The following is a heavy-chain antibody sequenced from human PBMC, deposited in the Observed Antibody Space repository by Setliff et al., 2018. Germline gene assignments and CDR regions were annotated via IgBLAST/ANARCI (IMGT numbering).Heavy chain of an antibody. V-gene: IGHV1-2*02. Sequence: GASVKVSCKASGFTLSDYFIHWVRQAPGQGLEWMGWINPNSGGREYAEAFQGRVTMTGDTSIRTAFMELSGLTSDDTAVYYCAGPFDVGPYPRPIDGLDLWGQGTRVTVSS. CDR3: AGPFDVGPYPRPIDGLDL. D-gene: IGHD3-9*01. CDR2: INPNSGGR. CDR1: GFTLSDYF. J-gene: IGHJ3*01.